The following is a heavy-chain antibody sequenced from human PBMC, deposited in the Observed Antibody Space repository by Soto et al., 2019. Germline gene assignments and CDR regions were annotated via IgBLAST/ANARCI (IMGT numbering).Heavy chain of an antibody. Sequence: QVQLVQSGAEVKKPGSSVKVCCKASGGTFSSYTISWVRQAPGQGLEWMGRIIPILGIANYAQKFQGRVTITADKSTSTAYMELSSLRSEDTAVYYCAITLTTFYDSSGYYVLDYWGQGTLVTVSS. CDR2: IIPILGIA. CDR1: GGTFSSYT. V-gene: IGHV1-69*02. CDR3: AITLTTFYDSSGYYVLDY. J-gene: IGHJ4*02. D-gene: IGHD3-22*01.